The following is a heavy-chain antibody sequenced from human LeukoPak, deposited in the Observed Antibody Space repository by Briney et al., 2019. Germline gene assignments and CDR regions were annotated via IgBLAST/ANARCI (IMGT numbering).Heavy chain of an antibody. CDR1: GYTFTSYG. Sequence: ASAKVSCKASGYTFTSYGITWVRQAPGQGLEWMGWITPYNGKTSYAQKLQGRVTMTTDTSTSTAYMELRSLRSDDTAVYYCGRDYYGSGRANCDYWGQGTLVTVSS. D-gene: IGHD3-10*01. V-gene: IGHV1-18*01. J-gene: IGHJ4*02. CDR2: ITPYNGKT. CDR3: GRDYYGSGRANCDY.